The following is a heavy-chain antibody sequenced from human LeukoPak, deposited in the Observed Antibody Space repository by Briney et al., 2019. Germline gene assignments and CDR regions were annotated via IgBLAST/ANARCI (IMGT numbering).Heavy chain of an antibody. D-gene: IGHD3-10*01. V-gene: IGHV3-23*01. J-gene: IGHJ4*02. CDR1: GFTFSTYA. CDR2: IGGSGGST. Sequence: GGSLRLSCAASGFTFSTYAMSWVRQAPGKGLEWGSAIGGSGGSTYYADSVKGRFSSCRDDSKNPLYLQMNSLRAEDTAVYYCAKFTRTLVRGALVNWGQGTLVTVSS. CDR3: AKFTRTLVRGALVN.